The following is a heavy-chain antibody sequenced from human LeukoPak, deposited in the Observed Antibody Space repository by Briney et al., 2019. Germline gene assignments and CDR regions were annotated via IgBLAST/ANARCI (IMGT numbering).Heavy chain of an antibody. CDR2: IYHSGST. CDR3: ARGRYNWNYDPYYYMDV. D-gene: IGHD1-7*01. CDR1: GYSISSGYY. Sequence: PSETLSLTCTVSGYSISSGYYWGWIRQPPGKGLEWIGSIYHSGSTYYNPSLKSRVTISVDTSKNQFSLKLSSVTAADTAVYYCARGRYNWNYDPYYYMDVWGKGTTVTVSS. V-gene: IGHV4-38-2*02. J-gene: IGHJ6*03.